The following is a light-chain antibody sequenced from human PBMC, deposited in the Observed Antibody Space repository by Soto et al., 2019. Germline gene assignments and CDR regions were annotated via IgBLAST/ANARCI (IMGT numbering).Light chain of an antibody. V-gene: IGKV4-1*01. Sequence: DIVMTQSPDSLAVSLGERATINCKSSQSVLYSSNNKNYLAWYQQKPGQPPKLLIYWASTRESGVPDRFSGSGSGTDFTLTISSLQAEDVAVYYCQQYTGPWTFGQWTKVEIK. CDR2: WAS. J-gene: IGKJ1*01. CDR3: QQYTGPWT. CDR1: QSVLYSSNNKNY.